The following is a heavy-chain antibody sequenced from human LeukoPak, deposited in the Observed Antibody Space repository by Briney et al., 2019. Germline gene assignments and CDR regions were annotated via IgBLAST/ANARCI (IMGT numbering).Heavy chain of an antibody. CDR3: ARDVRTRSTYYYYYGMDV. D-gene: IGHD1-14*01. J-gene: IGHJ6*02. Sequence: SETLSLTCTVSGGSISSYYWSWIRQPPGKGLEWIAYIYYSGSTNYNPSLKSRVTISVDTSKNQFSLKLSSVTAADTAVYYCARDVRTRSTYYYYYGMDVWGQGTTVTVSS. CDR1: GGSISSYY. V-gene: IGHV4-59*12. CDR2: IYYSGST.